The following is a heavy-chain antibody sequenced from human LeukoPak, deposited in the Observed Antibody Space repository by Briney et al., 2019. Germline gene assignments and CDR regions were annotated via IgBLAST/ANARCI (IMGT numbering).Heavy chain of an antibody. Sequence: EASVKVSRKASGYTFTGYYMHWVRQAPGQGLEWMGWINPNSGGTNYAQKFQGRVTMTRDTSISTAYMELSRLRSDDTAVYYCARETGDYQSPSLDYWGQGTLVTVSS. CDR1: GYTFTGYY. CDR2: INPNSGGT. J-gene: IGHJ4*02. V-gene: IGHV1-2*02. CDR3: ARETGDYQSPSLDY. D-gene: IGHD4-17*01.